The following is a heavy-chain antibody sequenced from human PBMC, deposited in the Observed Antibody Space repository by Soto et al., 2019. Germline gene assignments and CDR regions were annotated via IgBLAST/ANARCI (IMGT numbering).Heavy chain of an antibody. V-gene: IGHV3-7*01. CDR3: ARVSVVLSLVPDY. Sequence: ESGGGLVQPGGSLRLSCAASGFTFSSYWMSWVRQAPGKGLEWVANIKQDGSEKYYVDSVKGRFTISRDNAKNSLYLQMNSLRAEDTAVYYCARVSVVLSLVPDYWGQGTLVTVSS. J-gene: IGHJ4*02. CDR2: IKQDGSEK. CDR1: GFTFSSYW. D-gene: IGHD2-8*01.